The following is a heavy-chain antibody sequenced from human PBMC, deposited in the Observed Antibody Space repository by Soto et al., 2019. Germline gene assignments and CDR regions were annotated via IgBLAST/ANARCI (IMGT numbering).Heavy chain of an antibody. J-gene: IGHJ5*02. Sequence: SETLSLTCAVYGGSFSGYYWSWIRQPPGKGLEWIGEINHSGSTNYNPSLKSRVTISVDTSKNQFSLKLSSVTAADTAVYYCARDRLQVHYCSGGSCYRGTKNWFDPWGQGTLVTVSS. D-gene: IGHD2-15*01. V-gene: IGHV4-34*01. CDR2: INHSGST. CDR1: GGSFSGYY. CDR3: ARDRLQVHYCSGGSCYRGTKNWFDP.